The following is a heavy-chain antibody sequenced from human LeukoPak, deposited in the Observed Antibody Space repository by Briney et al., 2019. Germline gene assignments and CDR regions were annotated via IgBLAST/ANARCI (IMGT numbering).Heavy chain of an antibody. CDR3: ARQTGSGLFILP. CDR2: IYCSGST. Sequence: SETLSLTCTVSGGSISSYYWSWIRQPPGKGLEWIGYIYCSGSTNYNPSLKSRVTISVDTSKNQFSLKLSSVTAADTAVYYCARQTGSGLFILPGGQGTLITVSS. V-gene: IGHV4-59*08. D-gene: IGHD3/OR15-3a*01. CDR1: GGSISSYY. J-gene: IGHJ4*02.